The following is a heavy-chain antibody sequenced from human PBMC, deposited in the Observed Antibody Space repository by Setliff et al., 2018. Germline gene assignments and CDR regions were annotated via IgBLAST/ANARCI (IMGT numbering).Heavy chain of an antibody. Sequence: NPSETLSLTCGVSGFSIYSGYYWGWIRQPPGKGLERIGSIYHSGSTRFNPSLKSRVTISVDTSKNQFSLKLNSVTAADTAVYYCARRGLGSYYDGSDFLSFDYWGQGNLVTVSS. CDR3: ARRGLGSYYDGSDFLSFDY. D-gene: IGHD3-22*01. CDR2: IYHSGST. CDR1: GFSIYSGYY. J-gene: IGHJ4*02. V-gene: IGHV4-38-2*01.